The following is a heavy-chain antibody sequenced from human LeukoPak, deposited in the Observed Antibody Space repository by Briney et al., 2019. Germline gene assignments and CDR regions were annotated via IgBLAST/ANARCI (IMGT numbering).Heavy chain of an antibody. V-gene: IGHV3-9*01. CDR1: GFTFDDYA. CDR2: ISWNSGSL. D-gene: IGHD3-10*01. Sequence: GGSLRLSCAASGFTFDDYAMHWVRQAPGKGLEWVSGISWNSGSLGYADSVTGRFTISRDNAKNSLYLQMNSLRAEDTALYYCAKDIDGSGSYSPFDYWGQGTLVTVSS. J-gene: IGHJ4*02. CDR3: AKDIDGSGSYSPFDY.